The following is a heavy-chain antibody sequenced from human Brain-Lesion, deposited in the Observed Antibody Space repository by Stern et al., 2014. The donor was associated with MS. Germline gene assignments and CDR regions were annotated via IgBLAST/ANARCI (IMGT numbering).Heavy chain of an antibody. CDR1: GGSVSSTSYA. D-gene: IGHD2-15*01. Sequence: VQLVESGPGLVKPSETLSLTCTVAGGSVSSTSYAWAWIRPPPGKGLEWIGTIYYSGNTYYSPSLKSRLTITLEPSKNQFSPQLRFVTAADTAVYYCAGEEDIRYCSGGSCTGNWFDPWGQGTLVTVSS. J-gene: IGHJ5*02. CDR2: IYYSGNT. CDR3: AGEEDIRYCSGGSCTGNWFDP. V-gene: IGHV4-39*01.